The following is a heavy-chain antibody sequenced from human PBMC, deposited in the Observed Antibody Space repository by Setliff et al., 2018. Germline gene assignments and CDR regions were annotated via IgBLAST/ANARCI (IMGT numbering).Heavy chain of an antibody. CDR3: AREGVDTRSSTDYRYYMDV. D-gene: IGHD5-18*01. CDR1: GDTFSSYA. Sequence: SVKVSCKASGDTFSSYAINWVRQAPGQGLEWIGGITPIFGTANYAQKFQGRLTITTVGSTSTAYMELSSLTSDDTAVYYCAREGVDTRSSTDYRYYMDVWGKGTTVTVSS. V-gene: IGHV1-69*05. J-gene: IGHJ6*03. CDR2: ITPIFGTA.